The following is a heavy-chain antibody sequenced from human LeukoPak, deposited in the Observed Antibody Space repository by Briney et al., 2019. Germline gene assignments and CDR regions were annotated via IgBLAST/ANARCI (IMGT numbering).Heavy chain of an antibody. Sequence: ASVKVFCKASGYTFTSYAMHWVRQAPGQRLEWMGWINAGNGNTKYSQKFQGRVTITRDTSASTAYMELSSLRSEDTAVYYCARDVVPVTTAPFDYWGQGTLVTVSS. D-gene: IGHD4-17*01. CDR2: INAGNGNT. V-gene: IGHV1-3*01. CDR1: GYTFTSYA. CDR3: ARDVVPVTTAPFDY. J-gene: IGHJ4*02.